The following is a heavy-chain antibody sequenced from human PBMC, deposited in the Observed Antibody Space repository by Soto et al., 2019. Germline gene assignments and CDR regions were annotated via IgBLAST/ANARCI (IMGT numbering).Heavy chain of an antibody. CDR2: IYYSGST. J-gene: IGHJ6*02. V-gene: IGHV4-59*01. CDR1: GGSISSYY. D-gene: IGHD4-17*01. Sequence: SETLSLTCTVSGGSISSYYWSWIRQPPGKGLEWIGYIYYSGSTNYNPSLKSRVTISVDTSKNQFSLKLSSVTAADTAVYYCASQISTVTTNYYGMDVWGQGTTVTVYS. CDR3: ASQISTVTTNYYGMDV.